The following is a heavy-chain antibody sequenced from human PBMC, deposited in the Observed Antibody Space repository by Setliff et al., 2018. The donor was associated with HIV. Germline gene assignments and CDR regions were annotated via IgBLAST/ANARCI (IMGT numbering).Heavy chain of an antibody. J-gene: IGHJ3*02. D-gene: IGHD3-22*01. CDR3: ARHGHFYDSSSSDAFDI. CDR1: GDSMSSYY. V-gene: IGHV4-59*08. CDR2: VSYSGST. Sequence: PSETLSLTCTVSGDSMSSYYWSWIRQPPGKGLEWLGYVSYSGSTNFNPSLESRLAMSVDMSKNHFSLKLRSVTAADTAVYYCARHGHFYDSSSSDAFDIWGHGTMVTVSS.